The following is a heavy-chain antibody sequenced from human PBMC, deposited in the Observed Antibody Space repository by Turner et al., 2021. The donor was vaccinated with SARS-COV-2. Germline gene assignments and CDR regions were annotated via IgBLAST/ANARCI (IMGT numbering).Heavy chain of an antibody. D-gene: IGHD6-6*01. J-gene: IGHJ4*02. CDR3: ARALSSSSGDFDY. CDR1: GYTFTGYY. Sequence: QVPLVQSGAEVKKPGASVKVSCQASGYTFTGYYMHWVRQAPGQGREWRGWINPNSGGKNYAQKFQGRVTMTSETSISTAYMELSRMRSDDTAVDYCARALSSSSGDFDYWGQGTLVTVSS. CDR2: INPNSGGK. V-gene: IGHV1-2*02.